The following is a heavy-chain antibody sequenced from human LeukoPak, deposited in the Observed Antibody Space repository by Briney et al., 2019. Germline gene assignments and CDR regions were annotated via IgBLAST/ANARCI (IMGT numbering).Heavy chain of an antibody. Sequence: SETLSLTCAVHGGSFTTYYWSWNRQPPGKGLEWIGEVNHSGNTYHNPSLKSRVSMSVDTSKNQFSLRLSSVTAADTAVYYCASKGPMVRPMGVWGTGTTVTVSS. V-gene: IGHV4-34*01. CDR3: ASKGPMVRPMGV. CDR2: VNHSGNT. J-gene: IGHJ6*03. CDR1: GGSFTTYY. D-gene: IGHD3-10*01.